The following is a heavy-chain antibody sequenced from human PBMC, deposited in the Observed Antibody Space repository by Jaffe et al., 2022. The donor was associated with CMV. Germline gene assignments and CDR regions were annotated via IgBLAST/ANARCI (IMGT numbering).Heavy chain of an antibody. Sequence: QLQLQESGPGLVKPSETLSLSCTVSGGSISSSTHYWGWIRQPPGKGLEWIGSIYYSESSYSSGSTYYNPSLKSRVTISVDTSKNQFSLKLSSVTAADTAVYYCAEQGRTIFGVVIIDYWGQGTLVTVSS. CDR1: GGSISSSTHY. CDR3: AEQGRTIFGVVIIDY. J-gene: IGHJ4*02. D-gene: IGHD3-3*01. V-gene: IGHV4-39*01. CDR2: IYYSESSYSSGST.